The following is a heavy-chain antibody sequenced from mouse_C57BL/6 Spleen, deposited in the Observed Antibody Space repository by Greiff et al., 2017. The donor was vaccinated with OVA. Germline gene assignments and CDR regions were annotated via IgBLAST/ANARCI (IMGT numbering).Heavy chain of an antibody. J-gene: IGHJ4*01. CDR3: APTGTRGYAMDY. Sequence: VKQRTGQGLEWIGEIYPRSGNTYYNEKFKGKATLTADKSSSTAYMELRSLTSEDSAVYFCAPTGTRGYAMDYWGQGTSVTVSS. D-gene: IGHD4-1*02. CDR2: IYPRSGNT. V-gene: IGHV1-81*01.